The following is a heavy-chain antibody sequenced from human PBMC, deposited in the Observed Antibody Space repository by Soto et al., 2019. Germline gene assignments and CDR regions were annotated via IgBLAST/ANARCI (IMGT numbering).Heavy chain of an antibody. CDR3: ARFPAAGAFDY. D-gene: IGHD6-13*01. CDR2: IYYSGST. V-gene: IGHV4-59*08. CDR1: SGSISSYY. J-gene: IGHJ4*02. Sequence: SETLSLTCTVSSGSISSYYWSWIRQPPGKGLEWIGYIYYSGSTNYNPSLKSRVTISVDTSKNQFSLKLSSVTAADTAVYYCARFPAAGAFDYWGQGTLVTVS.